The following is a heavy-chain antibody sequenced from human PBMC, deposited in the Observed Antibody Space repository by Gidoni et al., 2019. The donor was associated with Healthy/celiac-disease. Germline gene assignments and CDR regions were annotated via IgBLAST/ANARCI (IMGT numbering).Heavy chain of an antibody. V-gene: IGHV3-13*01. CDR2: IVTAGDT. Sequence: EVQLVESGGGLVQPGGSLRLSCAASGLTFSSYDMHWVRQATGKGLEWVSAIVTAGDTYYPGSVKGRFTISRENAKNSLYLQMNSLRAGDTAVYYCARVAAGYYYYGMDVWGQGTTVTVSS. CDR3: ARVAAGYYYYGMDV. CDR1: GLTFSSYD. D-gene: IGHD6-13*01. J-gene: IGHJ6*02.